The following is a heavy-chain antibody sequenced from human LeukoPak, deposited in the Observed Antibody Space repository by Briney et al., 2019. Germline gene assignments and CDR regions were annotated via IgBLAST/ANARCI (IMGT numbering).Heavy chain of an antibody. CDR3: ARLPPRITMARGVMLDY. CDR2: INHSGST. V-gene: IGHV4-34*01. J-gene: IGHJ4*02. Sequence: SETLSLTCAVYGGSFSGYYWSWIRQPPGKGLEWIGEINHSGSTNYNPSLKSRVTISVDTSKNQFSLKLSSVTAADTAVYYCARLPPRITMARGVMLDYWGQGTLVTVSS. CDR1: GGSFSGYY. D-gene: IGHD3-10*01.